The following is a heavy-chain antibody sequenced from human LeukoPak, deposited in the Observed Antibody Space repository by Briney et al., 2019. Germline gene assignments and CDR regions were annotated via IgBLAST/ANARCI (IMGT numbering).Heavy chain of an antibody. CDR2: ISYDGSNK. V-gene: IGHV3-30*04. CDR3: ARVSSAGTVRPFDY. Sequence: GRSLRLSCAASGFTFSSYAMHWVRQAPGKGLEWVAVISYDGSNKYYADPVKGRFTISRDTFKNTLYLQMNSLRAEDTAVYYCARVSSAGTVRPFDYWGQGTLVTVSS. J-gene: IGHJ4*02. CDR1: GFTFSSYA. D-gene: IGHD6-19*01.